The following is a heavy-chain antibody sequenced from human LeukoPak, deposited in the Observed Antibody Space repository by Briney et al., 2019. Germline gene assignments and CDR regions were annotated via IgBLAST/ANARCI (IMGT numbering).Heavy chain of an antibody. D-gene: IGHD3-16*01. V-gene: IGHV4-34*01. CDR2: INHSGST. CDR1: GGSFSGYY. CDR3: ARGYYDYVWGSYGNAFDI. J-gene: IGHJ3*02. Sequence: SETLSLTCAVYGGSFSGYYWSWIRQPPGKGLEWIGEINHSGSTNYNPSLKSRVTISVDTSKNQFSLKLSSVTAADTAVYYCARGYYDYVWGSYGNAFDIWGQGTMVTVSS.